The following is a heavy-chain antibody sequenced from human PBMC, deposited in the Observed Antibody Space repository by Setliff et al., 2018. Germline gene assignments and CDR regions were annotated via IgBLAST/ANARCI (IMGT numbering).Heavy chain of an antibody. Sequence: SETLSLTCAVSGASINSGHYWGWIRQPPGKGLEWIATIYHRGRKCYNPSLQSRVSVSLDTSKNHFSLRLTSMTAADTAVYYCATPGRDDLDSPFDAFDIWGQGTKVTVSS. D-gene: IGHD3-3*01. J-gene: IGHJ3*02. CDR3: ATPGRDDLDSPFDAFDI. CDR2: IYHRGRK. V-gene: IGHV4-38-2*01. CDR1: GASINSGHY.